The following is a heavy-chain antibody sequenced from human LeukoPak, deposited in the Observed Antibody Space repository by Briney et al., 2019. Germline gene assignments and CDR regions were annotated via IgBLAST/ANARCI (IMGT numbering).Heavy chain of an antibody. CDR2: ISGSGGST. D-gene: IGHD3-10*01. J-gene: IGHJ6*03. CDR3: AKDALYGSGSYLRGYYYYYMDV. CDR1: GFTFSSYG. Sequence: PGGTLRLSCAASGFTFSSYGMSWVRQAPGKGLEWVSAISGSGGSTYYADSVEGRFTISRDNSKNTLYLQMNSLRAEDTAVYYCAKDALYGSGSYLRGYYYYYMDVWGKGTTVTVSS. V-gene: IGHV3-23*01.